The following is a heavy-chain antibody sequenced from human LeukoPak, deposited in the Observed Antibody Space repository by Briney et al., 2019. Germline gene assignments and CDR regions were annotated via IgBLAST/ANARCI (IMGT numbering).Heavy chain of an antibody. CDR1: GYRFTTYW. CDR2: IYPGDSDT. V-gene: IGHV5-51*01. D-gene: IGHD2-15*01. CDR3: ARRQGCSSSSCPPDS. Sequence: LGESLKISCRGSGYRFTTYWIGWVRQMPGKGLEWMGIIYPGDSDTRYSPSFQGQVTMSADKSINTAYLQWSSLKASNTAMYYCARRQGCSSSSCPPDSWGQGTLVTVSS. J-gene: IGHJ4*02.